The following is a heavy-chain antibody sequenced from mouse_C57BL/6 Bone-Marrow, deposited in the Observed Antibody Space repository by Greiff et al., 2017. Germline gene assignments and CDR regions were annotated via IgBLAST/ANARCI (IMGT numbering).Heavy chain of an antibody. CDR1: GFTFSDFY. CDR3: ARESHYYGSSFYAMDY. V-gene: IGHV7-1*01. D-gene: IGHD1-1*01. CDR2: SRNKANDYTT. Sequence: EVMLVESGGGLVQSGRSLRLSCATSGFTFSDFYMEWVRQAPGKGLEWIAASRNKANDYTTEYSASVKGRFIVSRDTSQSILYLQMNALRAEDTAIYYCARESHYYGSSFYAMDYWGQGTSVTVSS. J-gene: IGHJ4*01.